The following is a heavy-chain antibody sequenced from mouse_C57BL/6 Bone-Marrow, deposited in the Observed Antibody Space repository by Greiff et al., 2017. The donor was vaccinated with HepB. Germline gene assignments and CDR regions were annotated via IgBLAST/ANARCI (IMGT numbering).Heavy chain of an antibody. CDR3: ARRGFTTVVDWYFDV. D-gene: IGHD1-1*01. V-gene: IGHV1-81*01. CDR2: IYPRSGNT. Sequence: QVQLQQSGAELARPGASVKLSCKASGYTFTSYGISWVKQRTGQGLEWIGEIYPRSGNTYYNEKFKGKATLTADKSSSTAYMELRSLTSEDSAVYFCARRGFTTVVDWYFDVWGTGTTVTVSS. J-gene: IGHJ1*03. CDR1: GYTFTSYG.